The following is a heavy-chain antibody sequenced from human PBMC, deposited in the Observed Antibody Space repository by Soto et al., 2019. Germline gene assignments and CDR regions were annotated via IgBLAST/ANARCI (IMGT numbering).Heavy chain of an antibody. CDR2: ISAYNGNT. CDR1: GYTFASYG. D-gene: IGHD2-21*02. Sequence: QVQLVQSGAEVKKPGASVKVSCKASGYTFASYGISWVRQAPGQGLEWMGWISAYNGNTNYAQKLQGRVTMTTDTSTSTAYMELRSLRSDDTAVYYCARGAYCGGDCYSLVAFDYWGQGTLVTVSS. CDR3: ARGAYCGGDCYSLVAFDY. J-gene: IGHJ4*02. V-gene: IGHV1-18*01.